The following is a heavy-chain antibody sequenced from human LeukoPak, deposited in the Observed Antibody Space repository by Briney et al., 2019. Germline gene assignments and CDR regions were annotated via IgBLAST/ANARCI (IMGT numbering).Heavy chain of an antibody. V-gene: IGHV4-34*01. D-gene: IGHD5-18*01. J-gene: IGHJ1*01. CDR2: INHSGST. CDR1: GGSFSGYY. CDR3: ARGPRGYSYGYGYFQH. Sequence: PAETLSLTCAVYGGSFSGYYWSWIRQPPGKGLEWIGEINHSGSTNYNPSLKSRVTISVDTSKNQFSLKLSSVTAADTAVYYCARGPRGYSYGYGYFQHWGQGTLVTVSS.